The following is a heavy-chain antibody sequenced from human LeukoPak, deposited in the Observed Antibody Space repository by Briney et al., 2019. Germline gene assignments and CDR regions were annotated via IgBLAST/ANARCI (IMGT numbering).Heavy chain of an antibody. D-gene: IGHD5-12*01. CDR2: ISSSSSTI. CDR1: GFTFSSYS. V-gene: IGHV3-48*04. Sequence: PGGSLRLSCAASGFTFSSYSMNWVRQAPGKGLEWVSYISSSSSTIYYADSVKGRFTISRDNAKNSLYLQMNSLRAEDTAVYYCARVDATRGYGMDVWGQGTTVTVSS. J-gene: IGHJ6*02. CDR3: ARVDATRGYGMDV.